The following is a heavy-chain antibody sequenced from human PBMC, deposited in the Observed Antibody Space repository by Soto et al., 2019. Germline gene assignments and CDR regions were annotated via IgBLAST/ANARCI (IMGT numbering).Heavy chain of an antibody. CDR1: GGSISSYY. Sequence: SETLSLTCTVSGGSISSYYWSWIRQPAGKGLEWIGRIHTSGNTNYNPSLKSRVTMSLETSQNQFSLNLSSVTAADTAVYYCARETSTIAARYFDYWGQGTLVTVSS. CDR2: IHTSGNT. CDR3: ARETSTIAARYFDY. D-gene: IGHD6-6*01. J-gene: IGHJ4*02. V-gene: IGHV4-4*07.